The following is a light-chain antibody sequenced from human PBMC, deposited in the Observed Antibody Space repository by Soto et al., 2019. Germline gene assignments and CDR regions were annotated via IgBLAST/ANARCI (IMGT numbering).Light chain of an antibody. CDR3: QQYNNWPPT. Sequence: EIVMTQSPATLSVSPGERATLSCRASQSVSSNLVWYQQKPGQAPRLLIYGASTRATGIPVRFSGSGSGTEFTLTISSLQSEDFALYYCQQYNNWPPTFGQGTKLEIK. CDR2: GAS. V-gene: IGKV3-15*01. CDR1: QSVSSN. J-gene: IGKJ2*01.